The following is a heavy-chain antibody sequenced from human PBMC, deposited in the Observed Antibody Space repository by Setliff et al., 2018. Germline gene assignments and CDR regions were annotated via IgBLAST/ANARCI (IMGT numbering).Heavy chain of an antibody. CDR3: ARATGHIVVETDSFYFDK. V-gene: IGHV4-30-4*08. J-gene: IGHJ4*02. D-gene: IGHD2-21*02. Sequence: SETLSLTCTVSGGSISSGDYYWSWIRQPPGKGLEWIGYIYSSGSTYYNPSLKSRVSISLDMSKTQFSLHLNSVTAADTAVYDCARATGHIVVETDSFYFDKWGRGVLVTVSS. CDR2: IYSSGST. CDR1: GGSISSGDYY.